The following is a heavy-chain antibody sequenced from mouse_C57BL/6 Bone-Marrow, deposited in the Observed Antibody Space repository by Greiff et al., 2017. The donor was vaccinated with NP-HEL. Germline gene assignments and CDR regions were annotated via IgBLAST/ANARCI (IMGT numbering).Heavy chain of an antibody. V-gene: IGHV1-64*01. J-gene: IGHJ4*01. CDR3: ASPYYGSPPWY. CDR1: GYTFTSYW. Sequence: QVQLQQPGAELVKPGASVKLSCKASGYTFTSYWMHWVKQRPGQGLEWIGMIHPNRGSTNYNEKFKSKATLTVDKSSSTAYMQLSSLTSEDSAVYYCASPYYGSPPWYWGQGTSVTVSA. D-gene: IGHD1-1*01. CDR2: IHPNRGST.